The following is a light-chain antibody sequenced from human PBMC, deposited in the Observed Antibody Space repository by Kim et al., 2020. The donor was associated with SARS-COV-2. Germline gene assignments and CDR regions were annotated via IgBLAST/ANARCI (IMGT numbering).Light chain of an antibody. CDR2: GTA. Sequence: PGDRATLSCRASQSITSTYVAWYQHKPGQAPRLLIYGTATRAAGIPGRFSGSGSGTEYTLTINRLEPEDFAIYYCQQFGSSRTWTFGQGTKVDIK. V-gene: IGKV3-20*01. CDR1: QSITSTY. J-gene: IGKJ1*01. CDR3: QQFGSSRTWT.